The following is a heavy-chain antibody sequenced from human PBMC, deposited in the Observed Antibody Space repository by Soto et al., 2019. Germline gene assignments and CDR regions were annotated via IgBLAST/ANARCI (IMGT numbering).Heavy chain of an antibody. Sequence: VGSLRLSCAASGFTFSSYEMNWVRQAPGKGLEWVSHISSNGASIYYADSVKGRFTIARDNAKNSLYLQMNSLRAEDTAVYHCARDGNWGFCDYWGQGTLVTVSS. CDR2: ISSNGASI. D-gene: IGHD7-27*01. CDR3: ARDGNWGFCDY. V-gene: IGHV3-48*03. J-gene: IGHJ4*02. CDR1: GFTFSSYE.